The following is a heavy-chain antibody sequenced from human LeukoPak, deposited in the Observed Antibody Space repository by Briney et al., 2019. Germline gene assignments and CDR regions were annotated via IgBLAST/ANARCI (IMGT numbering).Heavy chain of an antibody. D-gene: IGHD3-3*01. J-gene: IGHJ4*02. CDR2: ISGSGGST. V-gene: IGHV3-23*01. CDR1: GFTFSSYA. Sequence: GGSLRLSCAASGFTFSSYAMSWVSQAPGEGMEWVSAISGSGGSTYYADSVNGQFTMSRDNSKNTLYLQMNSLRAEDTAVYYCAKGPIFGVVIKGTHFDYWGQGALVTVSS. CDR3: AKGPIFGVVIKGTHFDY.